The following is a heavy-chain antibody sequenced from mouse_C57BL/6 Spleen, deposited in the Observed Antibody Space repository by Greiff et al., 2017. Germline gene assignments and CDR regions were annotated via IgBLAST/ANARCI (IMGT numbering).Heavy chain of an antibody. D-gene: IGHD2-5*01. Sequence: EVKLQESGPGLVKPSQSLSLTCSVTGYSITSGYYWNWIRQFPGNKLEWMGYISYDGSNNYNPSLKNRISITRDTSKNQFFLKLNSVTTEDTATYYCARDKGDSNYVVPFAYWGQGTLVTVSA. V-gene: IGHV3-6*01. CDR3: ARDKGDSNYVVPFAY. CDR1: GYSITSGYY. J-gene: IGHJ3*01. CDR2: ISYDGSN.